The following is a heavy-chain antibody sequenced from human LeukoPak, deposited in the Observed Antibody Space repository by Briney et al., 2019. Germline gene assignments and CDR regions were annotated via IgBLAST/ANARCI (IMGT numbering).Heavy chain of an antibody. J-gene: IGHJ4*02. CDR1: AFTFNTYC. D-gene: IGHD1-26*01. CDR2: INGDESST. CDR3: ARGATWAYYFDY. V-gene: IGHV3-74*01. Sequence: PGGSLRLSCAASAFTFNTYCMHWVRQVPGRGLEWVSRINGDESSTNYADSVKGRFTISRDNAKDTLYLHMNSLTAEDTAVYYCARGATWAYYFDYWGQGTLVTVSS.